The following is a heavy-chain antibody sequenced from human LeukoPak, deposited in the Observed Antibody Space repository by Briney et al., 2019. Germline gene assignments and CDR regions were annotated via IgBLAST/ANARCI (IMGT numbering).Heavy chain of an antibody. CDR3: ARKVTVKGAFDI. Sequence: SETLSLTCTVSGGSLGSYYWSWIRQPAGKGVAWIGRIYPSGSTNYNPSLKIPVTMSVDTSKIQFSLKLSSVTAADTAVYYCARKVTVKGAFDIWGQGTMVTVSS. J-gene: IGHJ3*02. CDR1: GGSLGSYY. V-gene: IGHV4-4*07. CDR2: IYPSGST. D-gene: IGHD4-17*01.